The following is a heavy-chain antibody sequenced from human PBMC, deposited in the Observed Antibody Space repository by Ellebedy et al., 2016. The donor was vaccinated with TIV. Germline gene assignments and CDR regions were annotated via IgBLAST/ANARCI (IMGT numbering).Heavy chain of an antibody. D-gene: IGHD3-10*01. Sequence: AASVKVSCKASGYTFTSYGISWVRQAPGQGLEWMGWISAYNGNTNYAQKLQGRVTMTTDTSTSTAYMALTSLRSEDTAVYYCARGFDGSGSYYYYGMDVWGQGTTVTVSS. J-gene: IGHJ6*02. CDR2: ISAYNGNT. CDR1: GYTFTSYG. CDR3: ARGFDGSGSYYYYGMDV. V-gene: IGHV1-18*01.